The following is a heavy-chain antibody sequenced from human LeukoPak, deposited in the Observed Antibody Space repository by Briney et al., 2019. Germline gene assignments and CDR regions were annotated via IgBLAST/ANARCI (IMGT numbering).Heavy chain of an antibody. CDR3: ARLPGAGGNWFDP. V-gene: IGHV4-34*01. CDR2: INHSGST. CDR1: GGSFSGYY. D-gene: IGHD4/OR15-4a*01. Sequence: SETLSLTCAVYGGSFSGYYWSWIRQPPGKGLEWIGEINHSGSTNYNPSLKSRVTISVDTSKNQFSLKLSSVTAADTAVYYCARLPGAGGNWFDPWGQGTLVTVSS. J-gene: IGHJ5*02.